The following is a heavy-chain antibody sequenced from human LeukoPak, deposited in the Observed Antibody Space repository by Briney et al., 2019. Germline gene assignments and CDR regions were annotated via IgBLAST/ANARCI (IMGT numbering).Heavy chain of an antibody. CDR2: IRYDGSNK. CDR3: AKDVALYYYDSSGYSSYFDY. V-gene: IGHV3-30*02. CDR1: GFTFSSYG. J-gene: IGHJ4*02. D-gene: IGHD3-22*01. Sequence: GGSLRLSCAASGFTFSSYGMHWVRQAPGKGLEWVAFIRYDGSNKYCADSVKGRFTISRDNSKNTLYLQMNSLRAEDTAVYYCAKDVALYYYDSSGYSSYFDYWGQGTLVTVSS.